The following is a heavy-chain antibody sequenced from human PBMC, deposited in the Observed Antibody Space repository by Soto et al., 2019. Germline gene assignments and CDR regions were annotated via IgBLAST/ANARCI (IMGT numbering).Heavy chain of an antibody. CDR1: GSSIRTYY. D-gene: IGHD6-19*01. CDR2: VSDSGTT. V-gene: IGHV4-59*08. Sequence: SETLSLTCTVSGSSIRTYYWTWVRQPPGKGLEWIGYVSDSGTTKYNPSLKSRLTISVDTSKNQFSLKLNSVTAADTAMYYCARGTGYTSGWYEFADYWGQGTLVTVSS. CDR3: ARGTGYTSGWYEFADY. J-gene: IGHJ4*02.